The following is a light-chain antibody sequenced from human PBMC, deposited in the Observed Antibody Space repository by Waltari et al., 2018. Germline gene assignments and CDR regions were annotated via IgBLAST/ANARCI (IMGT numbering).Light chain of an antibody. CDR1: QSVGTY. CDR2: DAS. CDR3: QQRRNWPLT. V-gene: IGKV3-11*01. Sequence: EIVLPQSPAILSFSPGERATLSCRASQSVGTYLAWYQQRPGQSPRLLIYDASYRATGIPARFSGSGSETDFTLTISSLQPEDFAVYYCQQRRNWPLTFGGGTRVQI. J-gene: IGKJ4*01.